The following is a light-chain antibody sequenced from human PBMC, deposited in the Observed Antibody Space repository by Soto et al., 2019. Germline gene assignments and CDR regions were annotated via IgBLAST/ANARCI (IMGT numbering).Light chain of an antibody. CDR1: QDISNY. CDR3: QQYDNLPLT. J-gene: IGKJ4*01. V-gene: IGKV1-33*01. CDR2: DAS. Sequence: DIQMTQSPSSLSASVGDRVTITCQASQDISNYLNWYQQKPGKAPKLLIYDASNVETGVQSRFSGSGSGTDFTFTISSLQPEDIATYYCQQYDNLPLTFGGGTKVEIK.